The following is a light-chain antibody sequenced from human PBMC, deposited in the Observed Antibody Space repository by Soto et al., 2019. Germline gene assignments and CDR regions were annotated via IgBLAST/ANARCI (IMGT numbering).Light chain of an antibody. Sequence: QSALTQPASVSGSPGQSITISCTGTSSDVGGYNYVSWYQQHPDKAPKLMIYDVSNRPSGVSNSFSGSKSGNTSSLTISGLQAEEEADYYCSSYTSSSTGVFGGRTKLTVL. CDR3: SSYTSSSTGV. CDR1: SSDVGGYNY. V-gene: IGLV2-14*01. J-gene: IGLJ3*02. CDR2: DVS.